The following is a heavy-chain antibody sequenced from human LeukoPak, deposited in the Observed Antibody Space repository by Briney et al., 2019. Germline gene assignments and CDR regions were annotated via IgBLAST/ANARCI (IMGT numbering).Heavy chain of an antibody. CDR2: INPNSGDT. V-gene: IGHV1-2*02. Sequence: ASVKVSCKASGYTFTGFYIQWVRQAPGQGLEWMGWINPNSGDTDYAQTFQGRVTMTRDSSISTAYLELNWLRSDDTAVYYCVRGETTLYCSGGSCFQFDFWGQGTLVTVSS. J-gene: IGHJ4*02. CDR3: VRGETTLYCSGGSCFQFDF. D-gene: IGHD2-15*01. CDR1: GYTFTGFY.